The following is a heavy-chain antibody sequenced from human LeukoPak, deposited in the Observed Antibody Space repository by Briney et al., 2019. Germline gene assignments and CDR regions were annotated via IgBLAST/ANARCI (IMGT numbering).Heavy chain of an antibody. D-gene: IGHD3-9*01. CDR2: IYHSGST. Sequence: SQTLSLTCAVSGGSISSGGYSWSWIRQPPGKGLEWIGYIYHSGSTYYNPSLKSRVTIPVDRSKNQFSLKLSSVTAADTAVYYCARGTDDYDILTGYYNGKYFDYWGQGTLVTVSS. CDR1: GGSISSGGYS. J-gene: IGHJ4*02. V-gene: IGHV4-30-2*01. CDR3: ARGTDDYDILTGYYNGKYFDY.